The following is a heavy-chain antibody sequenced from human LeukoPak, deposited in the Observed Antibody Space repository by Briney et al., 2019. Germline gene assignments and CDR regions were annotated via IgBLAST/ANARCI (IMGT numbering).Heavy chain of an antibody. J-gene: IGHJ4*02. Sequence: GGSLRLSCAASGFTFSDYVMTWVRQAPGKGLEWVSVIYSGGSTYYADSVKGRFTISRDNSKNTLYLQMNSLRAEDTAVYYCARGHYHDSSGYPTAFDYWGQGTLVTVSS. CDR2: IYSGGST. CDR3: ARGHYHDSSGYPTAFDY. V-gene: IGHV3-66*01. CDR1: GFTFSDYV. D-gene: IGHD3-22*01.